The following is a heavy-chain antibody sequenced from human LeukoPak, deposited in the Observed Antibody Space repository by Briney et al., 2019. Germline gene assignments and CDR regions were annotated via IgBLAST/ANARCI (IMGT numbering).Heavy chain of an antibody. V-gene: IGHV3-23*01. CDR3: AKAVWQQQLVFDY. D-gene: IGHD6-13*01. J-gene: IGHJ4*02. CDR1: GFTFSSYA. CDR2: ISGSGGST. Sequence: GGSLRLSCAASGFTFSSYAMSWVRQAPGKGLEWVSAISGSGGSTYYAGSVKGRFTISRDNSKNTLYLQMNSLRAEDTAVYYCAKAVWQQQLVFDYWGQGTLVTVSS.